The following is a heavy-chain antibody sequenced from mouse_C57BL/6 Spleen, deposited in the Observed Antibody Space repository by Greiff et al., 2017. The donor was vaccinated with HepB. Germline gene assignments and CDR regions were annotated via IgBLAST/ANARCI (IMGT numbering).Heavy chain of an antibody. CDR2: IYPGDGDT. J-gene: IGHJ2*01. CDR1: GYAFSSSW. CDR3: ARTQLGGGYFDY. D-gene: IGHD4-1*02. V-gene: IGHV1-82*01. Sequence: QVQLQQSGPELVKPGASVKISCKASGYAFSSSWMNWVKQRPGKGLEWIGRIYPGDGDTNYNGKFKGKATLTADNSSSTAYMQLSSLTSEDSAVYFCARTQLGGGYFDYWGQGTTLTVSS.